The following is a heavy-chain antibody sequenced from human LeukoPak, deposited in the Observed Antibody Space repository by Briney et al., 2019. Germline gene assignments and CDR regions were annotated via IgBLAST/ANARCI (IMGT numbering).Heavy chain of an antibody. Sequence: GGSLRLSCAASGFTFNSYLMHWVRQAPGKGLVWVSRINSDGSSPTYADSVKGRFTISRDNAKNTLYLQMNSLRAEDTAVYYCARVGGSSWGYFYYHMDVWGKGTAVTASS. CDR3: ARVGGSSWGYFYYHMDV. D-gene: IGHD6-13*01. V-gene: IGHV3-74*01. CDR1: GFTFNSYL. J-gene: IGHJ6*03. CDR2: INSDGSSP.